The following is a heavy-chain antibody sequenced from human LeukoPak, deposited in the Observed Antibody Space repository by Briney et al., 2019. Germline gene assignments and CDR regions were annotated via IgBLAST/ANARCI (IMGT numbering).Heavy chain of an antibody. CDR3: AKDPVQFEDI. CDR2: ISYDGSNK. CDR1: GFTFSSYA. J-gene: IGHJ3*02. V-gene: IGHV3-30*04. Sequence: GRSLRLSCAASGFTFSSYAMHWVRQAPGKGLEWVAVISYDGSNKYYADSVKGRFTISRDNSKNTLYLQMNSLRAEDTAVYYCAKDPVQFEDIWGQGTMVTVSS. D-gene: IGHD3-16*01.